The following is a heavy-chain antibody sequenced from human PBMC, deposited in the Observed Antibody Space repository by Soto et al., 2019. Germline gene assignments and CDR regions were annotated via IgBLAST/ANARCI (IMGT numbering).Heavy chain of an antibody. V-gene: IGHV4-30-2*01. CDR1: GGSISSGGYS. Sequence: QLQLQESGSGLVKPSQTLSLTCAVSGGSISSGGYSWSWIRQPPGKGLEWIGYIYHSGSTYYNPSLRSRVTISVDRSKNQFSLKLSSVTAADTAVYYCARGKEAVAGSPRHWFDPWGQGTLVTVSS. CDR3: ARGKEAVAGSPRHWFDP. D-gene: IGHD6-19*01. J-gene: IGHJ5*02. CDR2: IYHSGST.